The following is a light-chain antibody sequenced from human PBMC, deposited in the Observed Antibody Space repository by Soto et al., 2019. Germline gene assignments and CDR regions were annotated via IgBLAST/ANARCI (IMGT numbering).Light chain of an antibody. Sequence: EIVMTQSPATLSVSPGERVTLSCRASQSVSSNLAWYQQKPGQAPRLLIYGASTRATGIPVRFSGSGSGTEFPLIISSLQSEDFAIYYCQQYNNWPPWTFGQGTKLEIK. V-gene: IGKV3-15*01. CDR3: QQYNNWPPWT. CDR1: QSVSSN. J-gene: IGKJ2*02. CDR2: GAS.